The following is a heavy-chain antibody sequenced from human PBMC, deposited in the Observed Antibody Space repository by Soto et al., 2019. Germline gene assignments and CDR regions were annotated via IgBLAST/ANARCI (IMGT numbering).Heavy chain of an antibody. J-gene: IGHJ4*02. Sequence: QVQLQESGPGLVKPSQTLSLTCTVSGGSISTGGYYWSWIRQHPGKGLEWIGYIYYSGITYYNPSLKSRFTISLDTSKNQFSLKLTSVTAADTAVYYCASRKYNRLDYWGQGTLVTVSS. CDR2: IYYSGIT. D-gene: IGHD1-1*01. CDR3: ASRKYNRLDY. V-gene: IGHV4-31*03. CDR1: GGSISTGGYY.